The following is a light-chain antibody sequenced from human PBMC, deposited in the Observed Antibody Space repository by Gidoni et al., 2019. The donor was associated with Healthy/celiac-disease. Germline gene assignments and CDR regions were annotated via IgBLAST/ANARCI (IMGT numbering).Light chain of an antibody. J-gene: IGLJ2*01. CDR3: QVWDSRTVV. V-gene: IGLV3-9*01. CDR2: RDS. Sequence: SYDLTQPLSVSVALGQTARITWGGNNLGSKNVHWYQQKPGQAPVLVIYRDSNRPSGIPERFSGSNSGNTATLTISRAQAGDEADYYCQVWDSRTVVFGGGTKLTVL. CDR1: NLGSKN.